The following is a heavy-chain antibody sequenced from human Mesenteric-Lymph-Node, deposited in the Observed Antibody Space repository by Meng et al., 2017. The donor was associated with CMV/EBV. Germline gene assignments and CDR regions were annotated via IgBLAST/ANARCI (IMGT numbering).Heavy chain of an antibody. CDR1: GDSISNSTYY. J-gene: IGHJ4*02. CDR2: VHHSGTT. V-gene: IGHV4-39*01. Sequence: QVQLQELGPGLVKPSETLSLSCIVSGDSISNSTYYWTWIRQPPGKGLEWIGSVHHSGTTYYNPSLKGRLTISVDTSANLFSLRLTTVTAADTATYYCARRGNYDSDYSEYWGQGTLVTVSS. D-gene: IGHD3-22*01. CDR3: ARRGNYDSDYSEY.